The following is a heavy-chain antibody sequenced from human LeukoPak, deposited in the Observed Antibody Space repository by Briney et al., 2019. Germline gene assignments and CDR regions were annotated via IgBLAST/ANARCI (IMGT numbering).Heavy chain of an antibody. V-gene: IGHV3-23*01. CDR2: ISGSGGST. CDR1: GGSISSSSYY. CDR3: AKDIDNYFDY. J-gene: IGHJ4*02. Sequence: ETLSLTCTVSGGSISSSSYYWGWIRHPPGEGLEWVSAISGSGGSTYYADSVKGRFTISRDNSKNTPYLQMNSLRAEDTAVYYCAKDIDNYFDYWGQGTLVTVSS. D-gene: IGHD2-15*01.